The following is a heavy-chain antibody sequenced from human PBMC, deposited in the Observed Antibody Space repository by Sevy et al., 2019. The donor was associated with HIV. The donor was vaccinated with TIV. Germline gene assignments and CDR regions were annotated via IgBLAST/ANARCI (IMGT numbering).Heavy chain of an antibody. Sequence: ASVKVSCKASGYTFTSYDINWVRQATGQGLEWMGWMNPNSGNTGYAQKFQGRVTMTRNTSISTAYMELSSLRSEETAVYYCARGGVYDFWSGYYAFDIWGQGTMVTVSS. CDR2: MNPNSGNT. CDR3: ARGGVYDFWSGYYAFDI. J-gene: IGHJ3*02. CDR1: GYTFTSYD. D-gene: IGHD3-3*01. V-gene: IGHV1-8*01.